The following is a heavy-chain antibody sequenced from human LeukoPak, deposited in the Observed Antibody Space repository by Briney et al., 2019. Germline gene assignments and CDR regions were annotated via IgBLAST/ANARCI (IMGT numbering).Heavy chain of an antibody. V-gene: IGHV1-18*01. CDR3: ARVCYVRYYYGMDV. J-gene: IGHJ6*02. Sequence: ASVKVSCKASGYTFTSYGISWVRQAPGQGLEWMGWISAYNGNTNYAQKLQGRVTMTTDTSTSTAYMELSSLRSEDTAVYYCARVCYVRYYYGMDVWGQGTTVTVSS. D-gene: IGHD2-2*01. CDR1: GYTFTSYG. CDR2: ISAYNGNT.